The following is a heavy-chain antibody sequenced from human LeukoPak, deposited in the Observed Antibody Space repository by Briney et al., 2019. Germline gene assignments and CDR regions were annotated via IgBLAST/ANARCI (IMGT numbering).Heavy chain of an antibody. D-gene: IGHD6-13*01. Sequence: GGSLRLSCAASGFTFSSYAMHWVRQAPGKGLEWVAVISYDGSNKYYADSVKRRFTISRDNSKNTLYLQMNSLRAEDTAVYYCARDQASSSWYWFDPWGQGTLVTVSS. J-gene: IGHJ5*02. CDR1: GFTFSSYA. V-gene: IGHV3-30-3*01. CDR3: ARDQASSSWYWFDP. CDR2: ISYDGSNK.